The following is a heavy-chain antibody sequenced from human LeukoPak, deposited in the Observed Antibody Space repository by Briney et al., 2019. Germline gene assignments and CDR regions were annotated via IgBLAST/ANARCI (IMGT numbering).Heavy chain of an antibody. V-gene: IGHV4-59*01. CDR3: ASAPDTRWLQLGY. Sequence: SETLSLTCTVSGGSISSYYWSWIRQPPGKGLEWIGYIYYSGSTNYNPSLKSRVTISVDTSKNQFSLKLSSVTAADTAVYYCASAPDTRWLQLGYWGQGTLVTVSS. D-gene: IGHD5-24*01. CDR2: IYYSGST. CDR1: GGSISSYY. J-gene: IGHJ4*02.